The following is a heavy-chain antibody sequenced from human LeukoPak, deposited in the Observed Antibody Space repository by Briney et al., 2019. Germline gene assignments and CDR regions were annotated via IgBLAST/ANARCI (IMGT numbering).Heavy chain of an antibody. Sequence: TGGSLRLSCAASGFTFSSYAMHWVRQAPGKGLEYVSAISSNGGSTYYANSVKCRFTISRDSAKNTLYLEMGSLRAEDMAVSYCARSGIVGATTSPLDYWGQGTLVNVSS. J-gene: IGHJ4*02. CDR3: ARSGIVGATTSPLDY. CDR2: ISSNGGST. CDR1: GFTFSSYA. V-gene: IGHV3-64*01. D-gene: IGHD1-26*01.